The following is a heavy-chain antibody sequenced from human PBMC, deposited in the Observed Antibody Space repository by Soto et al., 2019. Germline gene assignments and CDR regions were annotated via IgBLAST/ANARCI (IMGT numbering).Heavy chain of an antibody. J-gene: IGHJ3*01. Sequence: EVQLVESGGGLVRPGGSLRLSCAASGFTFSYYWMHWVRQAPGQGLVWVSRIHSDGSSTTYADFVKGRFIISRANARNTVDLQMNSVRVEDTAVYYCARGDRGAFDLWGQGTVVTVSS. CDR3: ARGDRGAFDL. V-gene: IGHV3-74*01. D-gene: IGHD1-26*01. CDR1: GFTFSYYW. CDR2: IHSDGSST.